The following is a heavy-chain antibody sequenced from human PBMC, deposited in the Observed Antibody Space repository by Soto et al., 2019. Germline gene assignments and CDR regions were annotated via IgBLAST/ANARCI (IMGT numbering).Heavy chain of an antibody. V-gene: IGHV1-18*04. CDR3: ARAPYNLKAVGNPIRDYYYGMDV. CDR1: GYTFTSYG. Sequence: QVQLVQSGAEVKKPGASVKVSCKASGYTFTSYGISWVRQAPGQGLEWMGWISAYNGNTNYAQKLQGRVTMTTDTPTSTAYMDLRSLRSDYTAVYYCARAPYNLKAVGNPIRDYYYGMDVGGQGTTVTFSS. J-gene: IGHJ6*02. CDR2: ISAYNGNT. D-gene: IGHD1-20*01.